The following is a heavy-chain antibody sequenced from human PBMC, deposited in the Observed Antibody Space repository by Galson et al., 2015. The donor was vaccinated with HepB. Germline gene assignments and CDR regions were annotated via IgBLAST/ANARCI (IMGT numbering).Heavy chain of an antibody. CDR3: ARILSVVGATNAFDI. Sequence: PALVKPTQTLTLTCTFSGFSLSTSGMCVSWIRQPPGKALEWLARIDWDDDKYYSTSLKTRLTISKDTSKNQVVLTMTNMDPVDTATYYCARILSVVGATNAFDIWGQGTMVTVSS. J-gene: IGHJ3*02. V-gene: IGHV2-70*11. CDR2: IDWDDDK. CDR1: GFSLSTSGMC. D-gene: IGHD1-26*01.